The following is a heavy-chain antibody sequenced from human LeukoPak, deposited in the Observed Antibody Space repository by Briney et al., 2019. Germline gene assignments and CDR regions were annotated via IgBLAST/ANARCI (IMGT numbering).Heavy chain of an antibody. Sequence: SETLSLTCTVSGGSISSSSYYWGWIRQPPGKGLEWIGSIYYSGSTYYNPSLKSRVTISVDTSKNQFSPKLSSVTAADTAVYYCARQSGSYYSWSFFDYWGQGTLVTVSS. CDR2: IYYSGST. D-gene: IGHD1-26*01. CDR1: GGSISSSSYY. J-gene: IGHJ4*02. V-gene: IGHV4-39*01. CDR3: ARQSGSYYSWSFFDY.